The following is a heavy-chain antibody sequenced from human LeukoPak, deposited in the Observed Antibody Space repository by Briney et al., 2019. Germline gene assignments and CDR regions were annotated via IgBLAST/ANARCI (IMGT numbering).Heavy chain of an antibody. CDR3: SGAPSRIRRFDY. CDR2: IYSGGST. D-gene: IGHD2-15*01. Sequence: PGGSLRLSCAASGFTFSSYAMSWVRQAPGKGLEWVSVIYSGGSTYYADSVKGRFTISRDNSKNTLYLQMNSLRAEDTAVYYCSGAPSRIRRFDYWGQGTLVTVSS. J-gene: IGHJ4*02. CDR1: GFTFSSYA. V-gene: IGHV3-66*01.